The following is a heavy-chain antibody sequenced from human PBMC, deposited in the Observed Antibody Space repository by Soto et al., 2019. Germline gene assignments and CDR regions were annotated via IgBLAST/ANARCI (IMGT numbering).Heavy chain of an antibody. V-gene: IGHV3-30-3*01. J-gene: IGHJ4*02. D-gene: IGHD5-18*01. CDR2: ISYDGSNK. Sequence: QVQLVESGGGVVQPGRSLRLSCAASGFTFSSYAMHWVRQAPGKGLEWVAVISYDGSNKYYADSVKGRFTISRDNSKNTLYLQMNSLRAEDTAVYYCASMARDTAMPLPLGYFDYWGQGTLVTVSS. CDR1: GFTFSSYA. CDR3: ASMARDTAMPLPLGYFDY.